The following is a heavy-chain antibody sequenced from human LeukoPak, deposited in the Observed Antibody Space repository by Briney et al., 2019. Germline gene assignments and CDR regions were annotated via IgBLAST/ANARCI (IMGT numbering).Heavy chain of an antibody. D-gene: IGHD2-21*01. Sequence: PGGSLRLSCAASGFTASSTYMSWVRQAPGKGLEWVSVIYKDGKIYYIDSVKGRFTISRDTSKNTLYLQMNSLRVEDTAVYYCASRHCSGGDCYFAGADPFDHWGQGTLVTVSS. CDR3: ASRHCSGGDCYFAGADPFDH. CDR2: IYKDGKI. J-gene: IGHJ4*02. V-gene: IGHV3-53*01. CDR1: GFTASSTY.